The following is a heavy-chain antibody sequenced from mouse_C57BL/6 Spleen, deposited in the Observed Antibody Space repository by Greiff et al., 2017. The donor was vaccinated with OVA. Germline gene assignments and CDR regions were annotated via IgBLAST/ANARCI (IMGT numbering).Heavy chain of an antibody. CDR2: ILPGSGST. D-gene: IGHD1-1*01. CDR1: GYTFTGYW. J-gene: IGHJ4*01. V-gene: IGHV1-9*01. Sequence: QVQLQQSGAELLKPGASVKLSCKATGYTFTGYWIEWVKQRPGHGLEWIGEILPGSGSTNYNDKLKGKATLPADTSSNTDYMQLSSLTTEDSAIYYCARTFTGGAMDYWGQGTSVTVSS. CDR3: ARTFTGGAMDY.